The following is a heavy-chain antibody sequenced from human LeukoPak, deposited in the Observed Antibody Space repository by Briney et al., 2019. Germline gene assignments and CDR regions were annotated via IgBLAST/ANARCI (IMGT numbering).Heavy chain of an antibody. CDR1: GYTLTELS. V-gene: IGHV1-24*01. J-gene: IGHJ4*02. Sequence: ASVKVSCKVSGYTLTELSMHWVRQAPGKGLEWMGGFDPEDGETIYAQKLQGRVTMTTDTSTSTAYMELRSLRSDDTAVYYCAREGINWGYFDYWGQGTLVTVSS. CDR2: FDPEDGET. CDR3: AREGINWGYFDY. D-gene: IGHD7-27*01.